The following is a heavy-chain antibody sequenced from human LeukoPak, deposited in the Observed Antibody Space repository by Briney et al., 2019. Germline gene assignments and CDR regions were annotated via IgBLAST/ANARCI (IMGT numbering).Heavy chain of an antibody. V-gene: IGHV4-61*02. CDR1: GGSISSGSYY. Sequence: SETLSLTCTVSGGSISSGSYYWSWIRQPAGKGLEWIGRIYTSGSTNYNPSLKSRVTISVDTSKNQFSLKLSSVTAADTAVYYCARLGYSYARRYFDYWGQGTLVTVSS. D-gene: IGHD5-18*01. J-gene: IGHJ4*02. CDR3: ARLGYSYARRYFDY. CDR2: IYTSGST.